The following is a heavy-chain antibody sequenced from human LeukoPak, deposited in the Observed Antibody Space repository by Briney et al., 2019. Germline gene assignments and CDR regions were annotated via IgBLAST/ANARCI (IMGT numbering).Heavy chain of an antibody. V-gene: IGHV3-23*01. D-gene: IGHD2-2*01. Sequence: PXGSLRLSCATSGFTFNNNAMSWVRQAPGKGLEWVSAINGGGDATEYADSVKGRFTISRDNSKNTLYLQMNSLRPDDTAVYYCARCTASCYANAFDVWGQGTLLTVSS. CDR2: INGGGDAT. J-gene: IGHJ3*01. CDR3: ARCTASCYANAFDV. CDR1: GFTFNNNA.